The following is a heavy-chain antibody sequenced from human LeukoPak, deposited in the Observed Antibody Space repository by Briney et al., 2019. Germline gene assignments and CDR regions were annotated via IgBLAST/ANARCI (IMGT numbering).Heavy chain of an antibody. J-gene: IGHJ4*02. CDR1: GFTFDDYA. CDR3: ARDGESSGQLDY. CDR2: ISWNSGSI. Sequence: GGSLRLSCAASGFTFDDYAMHWVRQAPGKGLEWVSGISWNSGSIGYADSVKGRFTISRDNSKNTLYLQMGSLRAEDMAVYYCARDGESSGQLDYWGQGTLVTVSS. V-gene: IGHV3-9*03. D-gene: IGHD3-22*01.